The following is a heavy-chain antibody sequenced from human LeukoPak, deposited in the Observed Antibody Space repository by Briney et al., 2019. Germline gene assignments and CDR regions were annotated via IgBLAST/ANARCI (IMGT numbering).Heavy chain of an antibody. CDR2: ISGGGENE. Sequence: GGSLRLSCAASGFIFSNYGMSWVRQDPGKGLEWVSTISGGGENEHYADSVKGRFTISRDNSKNILYVQMNSLSPEDTAIYYCARDVDPYKYGLMFDSWGQGTLVTVSS. CDR3: ARDVDPYKYGLMFDS. D-gene: IGHD5-18*01. V-gene: IGHV3-23*01. CDR1: GFIFSNYG. J-gene: IGHJ4*02.